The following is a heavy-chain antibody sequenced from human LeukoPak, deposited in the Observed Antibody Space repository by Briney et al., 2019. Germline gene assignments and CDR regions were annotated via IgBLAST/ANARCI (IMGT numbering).Heavy chain of an antibody. CDR1: GGSISSYY. D-gene: IGHD1-1*01. J-gene: IGHJ5*02. V-gene: IGHV4-59*01. Sequence: SETLSLTCTVSGGSISSYYWSWIRQPPGKGLEWIGYISYSGSTNFNPSLKSRVAISVDTSKNQFSLKLSSVTAADTAVYYCAREGTAGTNLNWFDPWGQGTLVTVSS. CDR2: ISYSGST. CDR3: AREGTAGTNLNWFDP.